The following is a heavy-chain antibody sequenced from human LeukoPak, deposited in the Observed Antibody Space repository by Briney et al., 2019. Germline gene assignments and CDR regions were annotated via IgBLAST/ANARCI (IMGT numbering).Heavy chain of an antibody. CDR2: IKSKTDGGTT. V-gene: IGHV3-15*07. CDR3: TTDADTAMGTVDY. D-gene: IGHD5-18*01. J-gene: IGHJ4*02. Sequence: GGSLRLSCAASGFTFSNAWMNWVRQAPGKGLEWVGRIKSKTDGGTTDYAAPVKGRFTISRDDSKNTLYLQMNSLKTEDTAVYCCTTDADTAMGTVDYWGQGTLVTVSS. CDR1: GFTFSNAW.